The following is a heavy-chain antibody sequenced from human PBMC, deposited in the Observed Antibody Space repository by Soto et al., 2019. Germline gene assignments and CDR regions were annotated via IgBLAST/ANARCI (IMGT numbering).Heavy chain of an antibody. CDR3: ARQWGSYTYLDY. Sequence: PGESLKISCKVSGYSFTSYWIAWVRQMPGQGLEWMGIIYPGDSDVTYSPSFQGQVTISADKSINTAYLQWSSLKASDTAMYYCARQWGSYTYLDYWGQGTLVTVSS. D-gene: IGHD1-26*01. CDR2: IYPGDSDV. V-gene: IGHV5-51*01. J-gene: IGHJ4*02. CDR1: GYSFTSYW.